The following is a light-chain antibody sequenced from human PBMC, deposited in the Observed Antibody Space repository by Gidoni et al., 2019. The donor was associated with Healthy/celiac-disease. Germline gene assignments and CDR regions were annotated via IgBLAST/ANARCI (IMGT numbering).Light chain of an antibody. CDR2: AAS. CDR1: QSISIY. CDR3: QQSYSTPRT. V-gene: IGKV1-39*01. Sequence: DFQMTQSPSSLSASVGDRVTITCRASQSISIYLNWYQQKPGKAPKLLIYAASSLQSGVPSRSSGSGSGTDFTLTISSLQPEDFATYYCQQSYSTPRTFGQGTKLEIK. J-gene: IGKJ2*01.